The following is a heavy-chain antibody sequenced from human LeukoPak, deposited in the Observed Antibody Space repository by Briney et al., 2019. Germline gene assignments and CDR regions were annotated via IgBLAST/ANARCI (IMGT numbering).Heavy chain of an antibody. CDR1: GGSISSYY. CDR3: ARLPSRGYCSGGSCRYYFDY. D-gene: IGHD2-15*01. CDR2: IYTSGST. V-gene: IGHV4-4*07. Sequence: SETLSLTCTVSGGSISSYYWSWIRQPAGKGLEWIGRIYTSGSTNYNPSLKSRVTMSVDTSKNQFSLKLSSVTAADTAVYYCARLPSRGYCSGGSCRYYFDYWGQGTLVTVSS. J-gene: IGHJ4*02.